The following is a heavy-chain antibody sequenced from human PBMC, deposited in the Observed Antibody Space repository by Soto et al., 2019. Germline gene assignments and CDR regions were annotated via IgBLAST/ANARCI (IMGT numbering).Heavy chain of an antibody. CDR3: ARLAVVTPATFDY. CDR2: IIPIFGTA. CDR1: GYTFTIYC. D-gene: IGHD2-15*01. J-gene: IGHJ4*02. Sequence: SVKVSCKASGYTFTIYCISWVRQAPGQGLEWMGGIIPIFGTANYAQKFQGRVTITADESTSTAYMELSSLRSEDTAVYYCARLAVVTPATFDYWGQGTLVTVSS. V-gene: IGHV1-69*13.